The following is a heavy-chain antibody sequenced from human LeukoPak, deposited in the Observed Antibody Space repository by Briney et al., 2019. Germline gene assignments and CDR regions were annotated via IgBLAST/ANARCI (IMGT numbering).Heavy chain of an antibody. CDR1: GYTFTGYY. CDR3: TRGPPNWGYDF. Sequence: GASVKVSCKASGYTFTGYYMHWVRQAPGQGPEWMGWMSPKSGNTGYAQKFQGRVTMTRDTSINTAYMELSGLISEDTAVYYCTRGPPNWGYDFWGQGTLVTVSS. V-gene: IGHV1-8*02. D-gene: IGHD7-27*01. CDR2: MSPKSGNT. J-gene: IGHJ4*02.